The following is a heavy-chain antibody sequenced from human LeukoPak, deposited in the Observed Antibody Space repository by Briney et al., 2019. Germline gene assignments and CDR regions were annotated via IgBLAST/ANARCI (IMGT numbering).Heavy chain of an antibody. J-gene: IGHJ6*03. Sequence: PSETLSLTCTVSGGSLSPYYWSWIRQSPGKGLEWIGSISYSGSTNSHPSLKSRVTIAVDMSKPQFYLELSSVTAADTAVYYCAGVGYSSSRNHAPPPYYYYYMDVWGKGTTVTVSS. CDR1: GGSLSPYY. CDR2: ISYSGST. CDR3: AGVGYSSSRNHAPPPYYYYYMDV. D-gene: IGHD6-13*01. V-gene: IGHV4-59*01.